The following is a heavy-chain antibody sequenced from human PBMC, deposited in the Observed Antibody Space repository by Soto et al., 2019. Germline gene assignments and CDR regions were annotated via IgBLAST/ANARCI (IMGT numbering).Heavy chain of an antibody. CDR1: GGTFSSYA. CDR2: IIPIFGTA. J-gene: IGHJ4*02. Sequence: GASVKVSCKASGGTFSSYAISWVRQAPGQGLEWMGGIIPIFGTANYAQKFQGRVTITADESTSTAYMELSSLRSEDTAVYYCARGGYSSSSGPAAEFDYWGQGTLVTVSS. V-gene: IGHV1-69*13. CDR3: ARGGYSSSSGPAAEFDY. D-gene: IGHD6-6*01.